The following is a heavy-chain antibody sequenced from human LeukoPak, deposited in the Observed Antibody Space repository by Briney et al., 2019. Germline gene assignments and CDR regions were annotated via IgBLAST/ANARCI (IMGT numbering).Heavy chain of an antibody. V-gene: IGHV1-18*01. CDR2: ITAYNGNT. D-gene: IGHD2/OR15-2a*01. J-gene: IGHJ5*02. CDR3: ARDLNFRRNWFDP. Sequence: GASVKVSCKASGYTFTSSGISWVRQAPGQGLEWMGWITAYNGNTNYAQKLQGRVTMTTDTSKSTAYMELRSLRSDDTAVYYCARDLNFRRNWFDPWGQGTLVTVSS. CDR1: GYTFTSSG.